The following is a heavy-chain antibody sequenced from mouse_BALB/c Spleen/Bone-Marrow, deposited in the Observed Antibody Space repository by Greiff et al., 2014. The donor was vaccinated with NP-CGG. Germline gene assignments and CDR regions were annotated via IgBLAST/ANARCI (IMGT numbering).Heavy chain of an antibody. CDR3: ARDKNYGSYWYFDV. V-gene: IGHV7-3*02. CDR2: IRNKANGDTT. Sequence: EVKVVESGGGLVQPGGSLRLSCATSGFTFTDYYMSWVRQPPGKALEWLGFIRNKANGDTTEYSASVKGRFTISRDNSQSIIYLQMNTLRAEDSANYYCARDKNYGSYWYFDVWGAGTTVTVSS. J-gene: IGHJ1*01. CDR1: GFTFTDYY. D-gene: IGHD2-1*01.